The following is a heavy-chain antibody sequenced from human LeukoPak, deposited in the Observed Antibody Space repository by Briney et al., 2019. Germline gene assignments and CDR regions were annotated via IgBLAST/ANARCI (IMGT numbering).Heavy chain of an antibody. CDR3: ARGGFSYYDSSGYLNFDY. D-gene: IGHD3-22*01. CDR1: GGSISSYY. Sequence: SETLSLTCTVSGGSISSYYWSWIRQPAGKGLEWIGRIYTSGSTNYNPSLKSRVTMSVDTSKNQFSLKLSSVTAADTAVYYCARGGFSYYDSSGYLNFDYWGQGTLVTVSS. CDR2: IYTSGST. J-gene: IGHJ4*02. V-gene: IGHV4-4*07.